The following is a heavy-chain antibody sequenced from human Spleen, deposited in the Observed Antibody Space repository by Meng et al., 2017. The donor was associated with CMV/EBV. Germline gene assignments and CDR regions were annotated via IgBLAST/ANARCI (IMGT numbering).Heavy chain of an antibody. V-gene: IGHV1-2*02. D-gene: IGHD2-2*01. J-gene: IGHJ6*02. CDR3: ARERFLVPAASPDYYYYGMDV. CDR1: EYTFTGYY. CDR2: IDPNGGGT. Sequence: ASVKVSCKASEYTFTGYYIHWVRQAPGQGLEWMGWIDPNGGGTNYVQKFQDRVTVTSDTSIRRVYMELSRLRADDTALYYCARERFLVPAASPDYYYYGMDVWGQGTTVTVSS.